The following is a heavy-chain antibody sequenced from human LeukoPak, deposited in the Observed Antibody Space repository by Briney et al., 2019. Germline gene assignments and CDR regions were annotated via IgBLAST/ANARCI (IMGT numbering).Heavy chain of an antibody. CDR1: GFTFSNAW. CDR2: IKSKTDGGTA. D-gene: IGHD3-22*01. V-gene: IGHV3-15*01. Sequence: GGSLRLSCAASGFTFSNAWMSWVRQAPGKGLEWVGHIKSKTDGGTADYAAPVKGRFTISRDDSKNTLYLQMNSLKTEDTAVYYCTKTYYGILDYWGQGALVTVSS. J-gene: IGHJ4*02. CDR3: TKTYYGILDY.